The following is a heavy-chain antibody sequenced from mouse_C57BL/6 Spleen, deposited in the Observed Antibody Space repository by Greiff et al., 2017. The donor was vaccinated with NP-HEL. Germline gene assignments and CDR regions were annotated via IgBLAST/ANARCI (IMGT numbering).Heavy chain of an antibody. CDR2: ISYDGSN. Sequence: EVQLQQSGPGLVKPSQSLSLTCSVTGYSITSGYYWNWIRQLPGNKLEWMGYISYDGSNNYNPSLKNRISITRDTSKNQFFLKLNSVTTEDTATYYCARGGGYLDYWGQGTTLTVSS. CDR1: GYSITSGYY. J-gene: IGHJ2*01. CDR3: ARGGGYLDY. V-gene: IGHV3-6*01.